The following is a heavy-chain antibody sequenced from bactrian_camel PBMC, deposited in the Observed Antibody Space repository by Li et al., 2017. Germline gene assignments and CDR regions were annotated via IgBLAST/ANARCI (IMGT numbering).Heavy chain of an antibody. D-gene: IGHD3*01. J-gene: IGHJ4*01. CDR1: GFTFSSKW. V-gene: IGHV3S1*01. Sequence: HVQLVESGGGLVQPGGSLRLSCVGSGFTFSSKWMHWVRERPGKGLEWVSIVNDNGEQTAYVDSVKGRFTISRDNANNLVYLQMNSLKSEDTAVYYCVRSSGSYSMDYWGQGTQVTVS. CDR2: VNDNGEQT. CDR3: VRSSGSYSMDY.